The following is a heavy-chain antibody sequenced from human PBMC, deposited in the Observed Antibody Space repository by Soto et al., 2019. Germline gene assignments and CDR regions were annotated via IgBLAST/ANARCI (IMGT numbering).Heavy chain of an antibody. CDR1: GYTFTSYS. J-gene: IGHJ4*02. V-gene: IGHV1-18*01. Sequence: QVQLVHSGAEVKKPGASVKVSCKASGYTFTSYSVSWVRQAPGQGPEWMGWISAYDGNTKYAPKFQGRVTLTTDTFTRTAYMELRSLRSDDTAVYYCARDSASGLHFFDYWGPGTLVTVSS. CDR2: ISAYDGNT. D-gene: IGHD5-12*01. CDR3: ARDSASGLHFFDY.